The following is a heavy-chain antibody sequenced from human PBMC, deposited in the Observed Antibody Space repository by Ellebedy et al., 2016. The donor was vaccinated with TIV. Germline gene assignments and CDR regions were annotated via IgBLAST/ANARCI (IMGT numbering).Heavy chain of an antibody. Sequence: MPSETLSLTCTASAGALSGFYWSRVRQPPGKGLEWIGNIFYSGSTNYNPSLKSRVTLSVDTSKNQFSLKLSSVTAADTAIYYCAREVDDSSSRTRRHFDYWGRGTLVTVSS. CDR3: AREVDDSSSRTRRHFDY. D-gene: IGHD3-22*01. V-gene: IGHV4-59*01. J-gene: IGHJ4*02. CDR1: AGALSGFY. CDR2: IFYSGST.